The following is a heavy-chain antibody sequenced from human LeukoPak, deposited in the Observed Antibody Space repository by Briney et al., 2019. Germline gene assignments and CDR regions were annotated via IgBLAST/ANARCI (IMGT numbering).Heavy chain of an antibody. J-gene: IGHJ6*02. CDR1: GGSISSGGYY. CDR2: IYYSGST. V-gene: IGHV4-61*08. Sequence: PSETLSLTCTVSGGSISSGGYYWSWIRQHPGKGLEWIGYIYYSGSTNYNPSLKSRVTISVDTSKNQFSLKLSSVTAADTAVYYCARADFWSAQSTNGMDVWGQGTTVTVSS. D-gene: IGHD3-3*01. CDR3: ARADFWSAQSTNGMDV.